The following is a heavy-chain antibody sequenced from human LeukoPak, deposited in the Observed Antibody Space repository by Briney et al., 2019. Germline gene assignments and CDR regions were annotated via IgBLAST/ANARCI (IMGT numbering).Heavy chain of an antibody. J-gene: IGHJ4*02. CDR1: GFTFSGSA. Sequence: GGSLRLSCAASGFTFSGSAMHWVRQASGKGLEWVGRIRSTANSDATAYAASVKGRFTISRDNAKNSLYLQMNSLRAEDTAVYYCATSKYSGSSEDYWGQGTLVTVSS. D-gene: IGHD1-26*01. CDR3: ATSKYSGSSEDY. V-gene: IGHV3-73*01. CDR2: IRSTANSDAT.